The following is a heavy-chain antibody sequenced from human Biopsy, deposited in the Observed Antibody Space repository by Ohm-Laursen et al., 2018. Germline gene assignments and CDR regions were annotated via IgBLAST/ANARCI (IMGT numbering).Heavy chain of an antibody. V-gene: IGHV4-59*01. D-gene: IGHD3-22*01. CDR3: ARDRGYYSDRAVPGYFDL. Sequence: TLSLTCTVSGDSISSYYWSWIRQPPGKGLQWIGYVYYTGSTDYNPSLQSRVTISVDTSKNHFSLRLRSVTPADTAIYYCARDRGYYSDRAVPGYFDLWGRGTLVTVSS. J-gene: IGHJ2*01. CDR2: VYYTGST. CDR1: GDSISSYY.